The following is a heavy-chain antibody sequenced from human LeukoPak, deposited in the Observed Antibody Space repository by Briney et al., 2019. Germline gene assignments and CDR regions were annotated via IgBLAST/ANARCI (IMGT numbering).Heavy chain of an antibody. V-gene: IGHV4-39*01. D-gene: IGHD6-6*01. CDR3: VRHVGGRRYSSSSPRAIDY. Sequence: SETLSLTCTVSGGSISSSSYYWGWIRQPPGKGLEWIGNIYYSGSTYYNPSLKSRVTISVDTSKNQFSLKLSSVTAADTAVYYCVRHVGGRRYSSSSPRAIDYWGQGTLVIVSS. CDR2: IYYSGST. CDR1: GGSISSSSYY. J-gene: IGHJ4*02.